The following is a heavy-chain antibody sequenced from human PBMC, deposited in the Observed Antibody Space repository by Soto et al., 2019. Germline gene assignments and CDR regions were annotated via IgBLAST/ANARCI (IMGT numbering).Heavy chain of an antibody. CDR3: AREAHSSGRAGTFDP. J-gene: IGHJ5*02. CDR1: EFTFSNHP. V-gene: IGHV3-30*04. Sequence: QVQLVESGGGVVQPGGSLRLSCAASEFTFSNHPMHWLRQSPGKGLEWLAVVSVDGNSQTYADSVKGRLTISRDNSKNMLYLDMNTLRDEDTALYHGAREAHSSGRAGTFDPWGQGTLVTVSS. D-gene: IGHD6-19*01. CDR2: VSVDGNSQ.